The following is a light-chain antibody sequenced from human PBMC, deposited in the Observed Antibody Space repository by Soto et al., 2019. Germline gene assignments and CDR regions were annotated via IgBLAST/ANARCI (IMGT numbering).Light chain of an antibody. Sequence: VLTQSPSASASLGASVKLTCTLSSGHSTYAIAWHQHQLEKGPRYLMKLNSDGSHSKGDGIPDRFSGSSSGAERYLTISSLQSEDEADYYCQTWGTGIQVFGGGTKLTVL. CDR1: SGHSTYA. CDR3: QTWGTGIQV. CDR2: LNSDGSH. V-gene: IGLV4-69*01. J-gene: IGLJ2*01.